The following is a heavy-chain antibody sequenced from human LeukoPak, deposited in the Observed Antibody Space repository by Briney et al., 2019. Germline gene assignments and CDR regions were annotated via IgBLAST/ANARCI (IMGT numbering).Heavy chain of an antibody. CDR2: VSGSGGST. V-gene: IGHV3-23*01. CDR3: AKCHRGYYYDSSGYLTYYFDY. Sequence: PGGSLRLSCAASGFTFSSYAMSWVRQAPGKGLEWVSAVSGSGGSTYYADSVKGRFTISRDNSKNTLYLQMNSLRAEDTAVYYCAKCHRGYYYDSSGYLTYYFDYWGQGTLVTVYS. J-gene: IGHJ4*02. CDR1: GFTFSSYA. D-gene: IGHD3-22*01.